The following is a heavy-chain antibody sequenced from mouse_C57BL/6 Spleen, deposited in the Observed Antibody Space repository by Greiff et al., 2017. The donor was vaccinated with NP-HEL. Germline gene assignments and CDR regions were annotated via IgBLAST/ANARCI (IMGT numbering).Heavy chain of an antibody. J-gene: IGHJ2*01. CDR1: GYTFTSYT. Sequence: VKLQESGAELARPGASVKMSCKASGYTFTSYTMHWVKQRPGQGLEWIGYINPSSGYTKYNQKFKDKATLTADKSSSTAYMQLSSLTSEDSAVYYCATGSSRQYYFDYWGQGTTLTVSS. CDR2: INPSSGYT. D-gene: IGHD1-1*01. V-gene: IGHV1-4*01. CDR3: ATGSSRQYYFDY.